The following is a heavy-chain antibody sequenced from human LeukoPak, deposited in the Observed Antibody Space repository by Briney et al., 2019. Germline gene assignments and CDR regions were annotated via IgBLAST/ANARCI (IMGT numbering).Heavy chain of an antibody. Sequence: ASVKVSCKASGYTFSDYYMYWLGQAPGERLEWMGRINPKSGDTNYAQNFQGRVTMTRDTSMNTAYMELSRLRSDDTAVYFCARGYCSGGSCYLVENWFDFWGQGTPVTVSS. J-gene: IGHJ5*01. CDR2: INPKSGDT. CDR3: ARGYCSGGSCYLVENWFDF. D-gene: IGHD2-15*01. CDR1: GYTFSDYY. V-gene: IGHV1-2*06.